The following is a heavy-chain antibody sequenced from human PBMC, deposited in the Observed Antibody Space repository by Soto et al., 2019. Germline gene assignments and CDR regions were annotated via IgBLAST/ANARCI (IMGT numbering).Heavy chain of an antibody. J-gene: IGHJ4*02. V-gene: IGHV3-23*01. CDR2: ISGSGDRT. CDR3: AKNPLPYCGGDCYSDY. CDR1: GFTFXRYA. D-gene: IGHD2-21*02. Sequence: PGGSLRLSCAASGFTFXRYAMIWVRQAPGRGLEWVSAISGSGDRTYYADSVKGRFTISRDNSKNTLFLQINSLRAVDTAVYYCAKNPLPYCGGDCYSDYWGQGSLVTVSS.